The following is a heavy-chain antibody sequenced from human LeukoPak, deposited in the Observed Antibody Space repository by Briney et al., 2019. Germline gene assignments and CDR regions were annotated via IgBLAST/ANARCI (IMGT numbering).Heavy chain of an antibody. J-gene: IGHJ5*02. V-gene: IGHV1-2*02. CDR3: ARDPCSGYDCVYWFDP. CDR2: INPNSGGT. Sequence: ASVKVSCKASEYTFTGYYMHWVRQAPGQGLEWMGWINPNSGGTNYAQKFQGRVTMTRDTSISTAYMELSRLRSDDTAVYYCARDPCSGYDCVYWFDPWGQGTLVTVSS. CDR1: EYTFTGYY. D-gene: IGHD5-12*01.